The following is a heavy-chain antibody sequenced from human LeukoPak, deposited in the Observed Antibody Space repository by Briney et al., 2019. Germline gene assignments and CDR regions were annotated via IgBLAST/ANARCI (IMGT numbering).Heavy chain of an antibody. D-gene: IGHD5-18*01. Sequence: PGGSLRLSCAASGFTFSSYWMHWVRQAPGKGLVWVSRINSDGSSTSYADSVEGRFTISRDNAKNTLYLQMNSLRAEDTAVYYCARGRGYSYGGRFDYWGQGTLVTVSS. CDR2: INSDGSST. CDR1: GFTFSSYW. V-gene: IGHV3-74*01. CDR3: ARGRGYSYGGRFDY. J-gene: IGHJ4*02.